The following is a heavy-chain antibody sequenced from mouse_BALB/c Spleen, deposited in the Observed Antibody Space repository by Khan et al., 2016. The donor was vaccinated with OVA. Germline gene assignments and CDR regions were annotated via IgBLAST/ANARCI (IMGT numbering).Heavy chain of an antibody. CDR2: IWVSGSK. V-gene: IGHV2-6-5*01. Sequence: VKLEVSGPGLVAPSQSLSITCTVSGFSLTDYAVSWIRQPPGKGLEWLGVIWVSGSKYYNSVLKPRLSISKDNSKSQVFLKMNSLQTDDTAMYFCARDPPYYSMDYWGQGTSVTVSS. CDR3: ARDPPYYSMDY. CDR1: GFSLTDYA. J-gene: IGHJ4*01.